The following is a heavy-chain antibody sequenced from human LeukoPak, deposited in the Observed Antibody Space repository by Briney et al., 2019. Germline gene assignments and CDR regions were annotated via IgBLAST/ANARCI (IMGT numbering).Heavy chain of an antibody. CDR2: IKQDGSEK. Sequence: PGGSLRLSCAASGYTFSNHWMSWVRQAPGKGVKLVANIKQDGSEKNYADSVRGRFTISRDNAKNSLYLQMNSLRAEDTAVYYCARDGYTTSSVFRDWGQGTLVTVSS. CDR3: ARDGYTTSSVFRD. D-gene: IGHD6-6*01. J-gene: IGHJ4*02. V-gene: IGHV3-7*01. CDR1: GYTFSNHW.